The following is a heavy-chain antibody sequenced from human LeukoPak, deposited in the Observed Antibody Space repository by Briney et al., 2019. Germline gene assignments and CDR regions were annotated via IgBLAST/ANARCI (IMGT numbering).Heavy chain of an antibody. V-gene: IGHV1-69*13. J-gene: IGHJ4*02. D-gene: IGHD3-22*01. CDR2: IIPIFGTA. CDR3: AMGYDSSGYYSIFDY. CDR1: VGTFSSYA. Sequence: SSVKVPCKASVGTFSSYAISLVRQAPAQGLEWMGGIIPIFGTANYAQKFQGRVTITADESTSTAYMELSSLRSEDTAVYYCAMGYDSSGYYSIFDYWGQGTLVTVSS.